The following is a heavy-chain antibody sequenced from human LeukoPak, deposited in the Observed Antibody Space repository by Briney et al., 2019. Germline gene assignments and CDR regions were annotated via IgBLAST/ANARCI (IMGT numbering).Heavy chain of an antibody. Sequence: GGSLRLSCAASGFTFSTYGMSWVRQAPGKGLEWVSFISGSGGSTYYADSVKGRFTIPRDNSKNTVYLQMNSLRAEDTAVYYCAKLRGGGDYDAFDIWGQGTMVTVSS. D-gene: IGHD2-21*01. CDR3: AKLRGGGDYDAFDI. CDR2: ISGSGGST. CDR1: GFTFSTYG. J-gene: IGHJ3*02. V-gene: IGHV3-23*01.